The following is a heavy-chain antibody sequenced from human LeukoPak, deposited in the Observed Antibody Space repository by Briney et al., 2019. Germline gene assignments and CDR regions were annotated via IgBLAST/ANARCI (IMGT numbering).Heavy chain of an antibody. Sequence: GGSLRLSCAASGFTFSSYDMNWVRQAPGKGLEWVSSIGSSSSYIYYTDSLKGRFTISRDNAKNSLFLQMNSLRAEDTAVYYCARVQGYYYIDVWGKGTTVTVSS. CDR2: IGSSSSYI. V-gene: IGHV3-21*01. CDR3: ARVQGYYYIDV. CDR1: GFTFSSYD. J-gene: IGHJ6*03. D-gene: IGHD3-10*01.